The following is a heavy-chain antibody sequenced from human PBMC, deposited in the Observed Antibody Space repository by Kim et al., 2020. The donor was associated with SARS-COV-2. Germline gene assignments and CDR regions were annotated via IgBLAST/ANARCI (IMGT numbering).Heavy chain of an antibody. J-gene: IGHJ4*02. CDR3: ARLGIAAGSDY. CDR2: T. V-gene: IGHV4-34*01. D-gene: IGHD6-13*01. Sequence: TNYNPSLKSRVTISVDTSKNQFSLKLSSVTAADTAVYYCARLGIAAGSDYWGQGTLVTVSS.